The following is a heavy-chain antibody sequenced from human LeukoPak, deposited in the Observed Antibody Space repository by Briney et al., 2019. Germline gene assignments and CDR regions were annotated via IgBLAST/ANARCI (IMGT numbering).Heavy chain of an antibody. CDR3: ARDTSGYRRGSFDY. J-gene: IGHJ4*02. Sequence: PSETLSLTCTVSGGSISSYYWSWIRQPPGKGLEWIGYIYYSGSTSYNPSLKSRVTISVDTSNNQFSLKLSSVTAADTAVYYCARDTSGYRRGSFDYWGKGTLVTVSS. CDR2: IYYSGST. V-gene: IGHV4-59*01. CDR1: GGSISSYY. D-gene: IGHD3-22*01.